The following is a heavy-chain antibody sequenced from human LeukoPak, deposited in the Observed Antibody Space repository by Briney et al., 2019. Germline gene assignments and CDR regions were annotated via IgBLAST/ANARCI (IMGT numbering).Heavy chain of an antibody. CDR1: GGSISSGSYY. Sequence: SETLSLTCTVSGGSISSGSYYWSWIRQPAGKGLEWIGRIYTSGSTNYNPSLKSRVTISVDTSKTQFSLKLSSVTAADTAVYYCARGAYDFWSGYSYYYYYYMDVWGKGTTVTVSS. CDR3: ARGAYDFWSGYSYYYYYYMDV. J-gene: IGHJ6*03. CDR2: IYTSGST. V-gene: IGHV4-61*02. D-gene: IGHD3-3*01.